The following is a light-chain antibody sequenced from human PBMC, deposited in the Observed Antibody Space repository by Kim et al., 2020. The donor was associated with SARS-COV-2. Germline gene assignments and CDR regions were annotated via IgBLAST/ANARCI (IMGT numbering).Light chain of an antibody. CDR3: QAWDSRTVI. CDR1: KLGDKY. Sequence: SYELTQPPSVSVSPGQTAIITCSGDKLGDKYACWYQQRPGQSPVLVIYEGTERPSGIPERFSGSKSGTTVTLTISGTQATDEADYYCQAWDSRTVIFGGGTQLTVL. V-gene: IGLV3-1*01. CDR2: EGT. J-gene: IGLJ2*01.